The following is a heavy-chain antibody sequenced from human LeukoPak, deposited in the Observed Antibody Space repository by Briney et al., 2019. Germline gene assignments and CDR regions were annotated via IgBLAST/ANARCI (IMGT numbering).Heavy chain of an antibody. V-gene: IGHV1-2*02. J-gene: IGHJ3*02. CDR3: ARREYGDYVRAFDI. CDR2: INPNSGGT. CDR1: GYTFTGYY. D-gene: IGHD4-17*01. Sequence: RASVKVSCKASGYTFTGYYMHWVRQAPGQGLEWMGWINPNSGGTNYAQKFQGRVTMTRDTSISTAYMELSRLRSDDTAVYYCARREYGDYVRAFDIWGQGTMVTVSS.